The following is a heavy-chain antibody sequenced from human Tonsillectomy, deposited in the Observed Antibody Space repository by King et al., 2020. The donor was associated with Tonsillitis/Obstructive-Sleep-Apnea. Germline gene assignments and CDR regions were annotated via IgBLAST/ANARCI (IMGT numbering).Heavy chain of an antibody. J-gene: IGHJ6*02. Sequence: QLQESGPGLVKPSETLSLTCTVSGGSISSYYWSWIRQPPGKGLEWIGYIYYSGSTNYNPSLKSRVTISVDTSKNQFSLKLSSVTAADTAVYYCARTEMTRFEYSSSFPYYYSDMDVWGQGTTVTVSS. CDR2: IYYSGST. CDR3: ARTEMTRFEYSSSFPYYYSDMDV. V-gene: IGHV4-59*01. D-gene: IGHD6-6*01. CDR1: GGSISSYY.